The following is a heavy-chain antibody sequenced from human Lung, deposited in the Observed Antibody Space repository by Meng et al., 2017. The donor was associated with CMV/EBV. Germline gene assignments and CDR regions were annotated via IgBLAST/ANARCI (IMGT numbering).Heavy chain of an antibody. Sequence: SGWTFTYRYLHWVRPAPGQALEWMGWITPYNGNTDYARKFRDRVTITRDNSLNPIYMEMRSLRSDDTAMYYCARSPLYSDDPFYFETWGQGVLVTVSS. J-gene: IGHJ4*02. CDR1: GWTFTYRY. CDR3: ARSPLYSDDPFYFET. CDR2: ITPYNGNT. D-gene: IGHD3-22*01. V-gene: IGHV1-45*01.